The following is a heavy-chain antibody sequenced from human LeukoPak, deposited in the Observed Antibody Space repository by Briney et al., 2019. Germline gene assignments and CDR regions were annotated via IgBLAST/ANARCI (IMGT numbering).Heavy chain of an antibody. CDR3: ARDPVAARLFDY. Sequence: GGSLRLSCAASGFTFSSYSMNWVRQAPGKGLEWVSSISGSSSYIYYADSVKGRFTISRDNAKNSLYLQMNSLRAEDTAVYYCARDPVAARLFDYWGQGTLVTVSS. J-gene: IGHJ4*02. CDR1: GFTFSSYS. V-gene: IGHV3-21*01. CDR2: ISGSSSYI. D-gene: IGHD6-6*01.